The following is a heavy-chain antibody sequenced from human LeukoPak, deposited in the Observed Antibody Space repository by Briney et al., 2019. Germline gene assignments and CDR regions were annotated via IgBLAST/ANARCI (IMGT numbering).Heavy chain of an antibody. CDR2: ISGSGGST. Sequence: GGSLRLSCAASGFTFSSYAMSWVRQAPGKGLEWVSAISGSGGSTYYADSVKGRFTISRDYSKNTLYLQVNSLRAEDTAIYYCAKAELVMNYYYYMDVWGKGTTVTVSS. CDR3: AKAELVMNYYYYMDV. V-gene: IGHV3-23*01. J-gene: IGHJ6*03. D-gene: IGHD3-10*01. CDR1: GFTFSSYA.